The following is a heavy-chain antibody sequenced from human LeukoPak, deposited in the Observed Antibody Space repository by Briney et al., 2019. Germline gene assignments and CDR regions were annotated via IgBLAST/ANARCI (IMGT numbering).Heavy chain of an antibody. V-gene: IGHV3-48*03. CDR2: ISSSGRTI. Sequence: GGSLRLSCAASGLTFSTYEMNWLRQAPGKGLEGVLYISSSGRTIYYADSVKGRFTISRDNAKNSLYLQMNSLRAEDTAVYYCARAYYGSGSYKAYFDPWGQGTLVTVSS. CDR1: GLTFSTYE. D-gene: IGHD3-10*01. J-gene: IGHJ5*02. CDR3: ARAYYGSGSYKAYFDP.